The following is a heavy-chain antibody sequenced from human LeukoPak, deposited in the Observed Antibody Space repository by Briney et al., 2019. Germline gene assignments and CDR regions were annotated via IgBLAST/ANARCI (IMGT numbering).Heavy chain of an antibody. CDR2: ISGGGDST. CDR1: GFTFSIYA. J-gene: IGHJ2*01. CDR3: AREVPYFDL. V-gene: IGHV3-23*01. Sequence: GGSLRLSCAASGFTFSIYAVGWVRQAPGKGLEWVSVISGGGDSTYYADSVKGRFTISRDNSKNTLYLEMNSLRAEDTALYYCAREVPYFDLWGRGTLVTVSS.